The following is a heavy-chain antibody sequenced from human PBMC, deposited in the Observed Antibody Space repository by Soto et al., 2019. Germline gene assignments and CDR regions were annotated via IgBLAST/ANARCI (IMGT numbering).Heavy chain of an antibody. CDR3: AKVGYCIARICDSDDAFDI. D-gene: IGHD2-15*01. CDR2: ISSDGRSK. CDR1: GFTFSTYG. Sequence: QVQLVESGGGVVQSGRSLSRSCTASGFTFSTYGIHCVRQAPGNGLEWVAPISSDGRSKCSADSVKGRFTISRDNSKNTVYLQMYSLRAEDTAVYYCAKVGYCIARICDSDDAFDIWGQGTMVTVSS. V-gene: IGHV3-30*18. J-gene: IGHJ3*02.